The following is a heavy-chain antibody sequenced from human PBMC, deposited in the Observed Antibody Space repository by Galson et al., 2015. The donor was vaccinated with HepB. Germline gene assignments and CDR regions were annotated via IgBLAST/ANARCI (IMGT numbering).Heavy chain of an antibody. CDR3: ARDTNNYDYIWGSYRYGAFDI. CDR2: IKQDGSEK. V-gene: IGHV3-7*01. Sequence: SLRLSCAASGFTFSSYWMSWVRQAPGKGLEWVANIKQDGSEKYYVDSVKGRFTISRDNAKNSLYLQMNSLRAEDTAVYYCARDTNNYDYIWGSYRYGAFDIWGQGTMVTVSS. J-gene: IGHJ3*02. D-gene: IGHD3-16*02. CDR1: GFTFSSYW.